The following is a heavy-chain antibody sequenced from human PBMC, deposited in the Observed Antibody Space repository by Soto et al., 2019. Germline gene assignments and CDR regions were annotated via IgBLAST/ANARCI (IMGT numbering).Heavy chain of an antibody. V-gene: IGHV4-39*01. D-gene: IGHD3-16*01. CDR2: IYYSGST. J-gene: IGHJ4*02. Sequence: SETLSLTCTVSNGSISTSGYSWGWIRQPPGKRLEWIGTIYYSGSTIYNPSLKSRVSISIDTSKNQFSLKLSSVTAADTAVYYCATSSVPFAFWGQGALVTVSS. CDR1: NGSISTSGYS. CDR3: ATSSVPFAF.